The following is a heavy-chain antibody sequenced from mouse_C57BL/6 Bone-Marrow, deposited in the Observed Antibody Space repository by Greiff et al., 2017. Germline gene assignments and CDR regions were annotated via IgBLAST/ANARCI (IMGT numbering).Heavy chain of an antibody. CDR2: IYPRSGNT. V-gene: IGHV1-81*01. Sequence: LQESGAELARPGASVKLSCKASGYTFTSYGISWVKQRTGQGLEWIGEIYPRSGNTYYNEKFKGKATLTADKSSSTAYMELRSLTSEDSAVYFCARSDYDAMDYWGQGTSVTVSS. CDR1: GYTFTSYG. CDR3: ARSDYDAMDY. J-gene: IGHJ4*01.